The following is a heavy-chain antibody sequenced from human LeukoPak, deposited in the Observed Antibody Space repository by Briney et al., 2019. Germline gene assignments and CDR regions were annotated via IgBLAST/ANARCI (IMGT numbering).Heavy chain of an antibody. V-gene: IGHV4-34*01. J-gene: IGHJ5*02. Sequence: PSETLSLTCAVYGGSFSGYYWSWIRQPPGKGLEWIGEINHSGSTNYSPSLKSRVTISVDTSKNQFSLKLSSVTAADTAVYYCARGPGGYCSGGSCYSVRWFDPWGQGTLVTVSS. D-gene: IGHD2-15*01. CDR1: GGSFSGYY. CDR2: INHSGST. CDR3: ARGPGGYCSGGSCYSVRWFDP.